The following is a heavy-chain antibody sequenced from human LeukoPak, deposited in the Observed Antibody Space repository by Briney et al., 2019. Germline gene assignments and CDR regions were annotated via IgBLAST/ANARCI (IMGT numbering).Heavy chain of an antibody. CDR2: ISSNGGST. J-gene: IGHJ4*02. CDR1: GFTFSSYA. Sequence: GGSLRLSCAASGFTFSSYAMHWVRQAPGKGLEYVSAISSNGGSTYYANSVKGRFTISRDNSKNTLYLQMGSLRAEDMAVYYCARGYVFWGGYWPHSDYWAQGPRATVPS. V-gene: IGHV3-64*01. CDR3: ARGYVFWGGYWPHSDY. D-gene: IGHD3-3*01.